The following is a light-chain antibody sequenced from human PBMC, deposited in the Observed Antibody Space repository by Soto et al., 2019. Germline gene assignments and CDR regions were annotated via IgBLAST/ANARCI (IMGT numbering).Light chain of an antibody. CDR3: LLYYLASYV. CDR1: TGTVTSGYY. J-gene: IGLJ1*01. CDR2: STS. V-gene: IGLV7-43*01. Sequence: QAVLTQEPSRTVSPGGTVTLTCAPSTGTVTSGYYPNWFQQKPGQAPRALIYSTSDKYPWTPARFSGSLLGGKAALTLSGVQLVDEDAYSCLLYYLASYVFG.